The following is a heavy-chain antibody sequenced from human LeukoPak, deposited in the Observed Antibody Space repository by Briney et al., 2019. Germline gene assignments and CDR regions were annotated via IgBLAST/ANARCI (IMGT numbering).Heavy chain of an antibody. V-gene: IGHV3-33*01. CDR3: ARDRAVRYFDY. J-gene: IGHJ4*02. Sequence: PGRSLRLSCAASGFTFSNYGMHWVRQAPGKGLEWVALIWYDGTKKYYADSVKGRLTISRDNSKNTLYLEMNSLRAEDTAVYYCARDRAVRYFDYWGQGTLVTVSS. CDR1: GFTFSNYG. D-gene: IGHD3-16*02. CDR2: IWYDGTKK.